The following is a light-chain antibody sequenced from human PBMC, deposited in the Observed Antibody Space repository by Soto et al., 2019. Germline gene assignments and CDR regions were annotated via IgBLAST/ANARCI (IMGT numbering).Light chain of an antibody. V-gene: IGKV3D-15*01. CDR3: QQYNSYST. CDR1: QSVSVY. J-gene: IGKJ1*01. CDR2: GAS. Sequence: EIVLTQSPATLSLTPGERATLSCRASQSVSVYLAWYQQKPGQAPRLLIYGASSRATGIPDRFSGSGSGTDFTLTISSLQPDDFATYYCQQYNSYSTFGQGTKVDIK.